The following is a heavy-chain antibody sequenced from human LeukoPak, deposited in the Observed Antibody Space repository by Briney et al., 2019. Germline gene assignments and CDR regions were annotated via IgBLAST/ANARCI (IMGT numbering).Heavy chain of an antibody. CDR2: ISSNGGST. V-gene: IGHV3-64*01. Sequence: GGSLRLSCAASGFTFSSYAMHWVRQAPGRGLEYVSAISSNGGSTYYANSVKGRFTISRDNSKNTLYLQMGSLRAEDMAVYYCARDIVRGQWLVTGNMDVWGKGTTVTVSS. CDR1: GFTFSSYA. J-gene: IGHJ6*03. D-gene: IGHD6-19*01. CDR3: ARDIVRGQWLVTGNMDV.